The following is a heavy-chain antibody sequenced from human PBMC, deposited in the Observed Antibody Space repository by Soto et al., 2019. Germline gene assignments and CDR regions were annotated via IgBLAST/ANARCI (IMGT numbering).Heavy chain of an antibody. CDR1: GYTFTYRY. CDR2: ITPFNGNT. Sequence: SVKVSCKASGYTFTYRYLHWVRQAPGQALEWMGWITPFNGNTNYAQKFQDRVTITRDRSMSTAYMELSSLRSEDTAMYYCARAGSYFDAFDIWGQGTMVTVSS. V-gene: IGHV1-45*02. D-gene: IGHD3-10*01. CDR3: ARAGSYFDAFDI. J-gene: IGHJ3*02.